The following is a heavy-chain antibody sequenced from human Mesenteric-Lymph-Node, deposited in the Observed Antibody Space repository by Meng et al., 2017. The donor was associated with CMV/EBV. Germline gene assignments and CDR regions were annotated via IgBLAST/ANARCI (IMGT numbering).Heavy chain of an antibody. CDR1: GFTFSSYS. CDR3: AKEDGYDFGGAVWGNGMDV. D-gene: IGHD3-3*01. Sequence: GESLKISCAASGFTFSSYSMHWVRQAPGKGLEWISGISGSGGTTYYAGSVEGRFTISRDNAKNSLYLQMNSLRAEDTALYYCAKEDGYDFGGAVWGNGMDVWGQGTTVTVSS. J-gene: IGHJ6*02. CDR2: ISGSGGTT. V-gene: IGHV3-23*01.